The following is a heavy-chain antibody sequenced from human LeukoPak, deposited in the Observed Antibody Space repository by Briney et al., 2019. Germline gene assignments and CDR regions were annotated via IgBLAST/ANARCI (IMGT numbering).Heavy chain of an antibody. V-gene: IGHV3-33*01. D-gene: IGHD3-9*01. CDR2: IWYDGSNK. CDR1: GFTFSSYG. Sequence: GRSLRLSCAASGFTFSSYGMHWVRQAPGKGLEWVAVIWYDGSNKYYADSVKGRFTISRDNSKNTLYLQMNSLRAEDTAVYYCARDPYYDILTGYRGYYFDYWGQGTLVTVSS. J-gene: IGHJ4*02. CDR3: ARDPYYDILTGYRGYYFDY.